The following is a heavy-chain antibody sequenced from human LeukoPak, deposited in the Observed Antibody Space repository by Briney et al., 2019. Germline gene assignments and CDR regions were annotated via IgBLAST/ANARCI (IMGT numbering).Heavy chain of an antibody. CDR1: GFTFSSYS. V-gene: IGHV3-21*04. CDR2: ISSSSSYI. D-gene: IGHD6-19*01. Sequence: GGSLRLSCAASGFTFSSYSMNWVRQAPGKGLEWVSSISSSSSYIYYADSVKGRFTISRDNAKNSLYLQMNSLRAEDMALYYCAKDVSGWYGDGYFDYWGQGTLVTVSS. CDR3: AKDVSGWYGDGYFDY. J-gene: IGHJ4*02.